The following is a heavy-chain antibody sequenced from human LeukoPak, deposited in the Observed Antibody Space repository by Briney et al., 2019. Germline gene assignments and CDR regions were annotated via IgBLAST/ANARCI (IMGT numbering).Heavy chain of an antibody. Sequence: SETLSLTCAVYGGSFSGYYWSWIRQPPGKGLEWIGEINHSGSTNYNPSLKSRVTISVDTSKNQFPLKLSSVTAADTAVYYCARLFYRIQLWVVTLGAFDIWGQGTMVTVSS. CDR2: INHSGST. CDR1: GGSFSGYY. D-gene: IGHD5-18*01. J-gene: IGHJ3*02. CDR3: ARLFYRIQLWVVTLGAFDI. V-gene: IGHV4-34*01.